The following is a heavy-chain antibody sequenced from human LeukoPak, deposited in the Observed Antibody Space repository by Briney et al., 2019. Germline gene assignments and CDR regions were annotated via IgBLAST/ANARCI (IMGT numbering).Heavy chain of an antibody. CDR3: TTDLSGGGGAIDY. CDR2: SKSKSDGGTT. CDR1: GFTFSNAW. V-gene: IGHV3-15*01. D-gene: IGHD2-15*01. J-gene: IGHJ4*02. Sequence: GGSLRLSCAASGFTFSNAWMTWVRQAPGKGLEWVGRSKSKSDGGTTDYAAAVKGRFTISRDDSKNTVYLQMNSLKTEDTAVYYCTTDLSGGGGAIDYWGQGTLVTVSS.